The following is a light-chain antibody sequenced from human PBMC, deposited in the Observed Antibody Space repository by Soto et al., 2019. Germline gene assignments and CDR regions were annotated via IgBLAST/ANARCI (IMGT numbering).Light chain of an antibody. J-gene: IGKJ1*01. V-gene: IGKV3-11*01. CDR3: QQRYNWPRT. Sequence: TLPLSPGDRATLSCRASQFISNYLVWYQHKPGQAPRLLVYDASNRATGIPARFSGSGSGTDFTLTISSLEPEDFAVYYCQQRYNWPRTFGQGTKVDIK. CDR1: QFISNY. CDR2: DAS.